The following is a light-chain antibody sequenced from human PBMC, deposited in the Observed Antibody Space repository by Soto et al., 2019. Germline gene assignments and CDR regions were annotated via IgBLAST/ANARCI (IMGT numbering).Light chain of an antibody. Sequence: DTVMTQSAATLSVSPGERATLSCRASQSVSSDLAWYQQKPGQAPRLLIFGTSTRATSIPARFTGSGSGTEFTLTISSLQSEDFAVYYCQQYKNWPRTFGQGTKVDIK. CDR1: QSVSSD. CDR3: QQYKNWPRT. J-gene: IGKJ1*01. CDR2: GTS. V-gene: IGKV3-15*01.